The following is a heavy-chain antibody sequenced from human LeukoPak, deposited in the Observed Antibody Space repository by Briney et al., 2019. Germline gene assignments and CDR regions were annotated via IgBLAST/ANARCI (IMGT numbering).Heavy chain of an antibody. CDR1: GFTFTNSW. CDR3: TRDTEGSLDY. CDR2: IKQDGSTK. V-gene: IGHV3-7*01. D-gene: IGHD1-26*01. J-gene: IGHJ4*02. Sequence: GGSLRLSCAVSGFTFTNSWMAWVRQAPGKGLEWVANIKQDGSTKHYADSLKGRFTISRDNPRNSLYLQMNNLRADDTAVYYCTRDTEGSLDYWGQGILVTVAS.